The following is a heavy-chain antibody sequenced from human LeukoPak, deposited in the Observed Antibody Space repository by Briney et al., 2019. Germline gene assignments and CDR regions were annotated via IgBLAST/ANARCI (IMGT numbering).Heavy chain of an antibody. CDR2: IYNSGST. V-gene: IGHV4-4*07. CDR3: AREYGDFDY. Sequence: SETLSLTCTVSGGSISSYYWSWNRQPAGKGLQWIGRIYNSGSTNYNPSLKSRATMSIDTSKNQFSLKLNSVTAADTAVYYCAREYGDFDYWGQGTLVTVSS. CDR1: GGSISSYY. D-gene: IGHD4-17*01. J-gene: IGHJ4*02.